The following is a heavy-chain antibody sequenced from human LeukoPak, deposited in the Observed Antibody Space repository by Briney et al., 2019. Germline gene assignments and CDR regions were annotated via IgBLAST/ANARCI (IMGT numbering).Heavy chain of an antibody. CDR2: MYSGDST. CDR3: ARADGYSSWFVH. CDR1: GFTFSTYV. D-gene: IGHD5-18*01. V-gene: IGHV3-53*01. J-gene: IGHJ5*02. Sequence: GGSLRLSCAASGFTFSTYVMSRVRQAPGKGLEWVSVMYSGDSTYYDDSVKGRFTISRDNSKNTLDLQMNSLRDEDTGVYYCARADGYSSWFVHWGQGTLVTVSS.